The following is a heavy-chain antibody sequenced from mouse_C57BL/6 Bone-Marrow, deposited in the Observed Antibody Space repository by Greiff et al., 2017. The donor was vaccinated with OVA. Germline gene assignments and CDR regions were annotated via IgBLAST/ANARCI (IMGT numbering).Heavy chain of an antibody. CDR3: AREGAYYGSTYWYFDV. J-gene: IGHJ1*03. Sequence: VQLQQPGAELVKPGASVKMSCKASGYTFTSYWITWVKQRPGQGLEWIGDIYPGSGSTNYNEKFKSKATLTVDTSSSTAYMQLSSLTSEDSAVYCCAREGAYYGSTYWYFDVGGRGTAVTVSA. D-gene: IGHD1-1*01. CDR1: GYTFTSYW. CDR2: IYPGSGST. V-gene: IGHV1-55*01.